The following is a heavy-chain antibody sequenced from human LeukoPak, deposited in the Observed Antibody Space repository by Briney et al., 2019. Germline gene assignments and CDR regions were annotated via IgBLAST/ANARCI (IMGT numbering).Heavy chain of an antibody. CDR1: GFSFSDSW. D-gene: IGHD5-18*01. CDR3: VRYSRNIDY. Sequence: GGSLRLSCAASGFSFSDSWMTWVRQPPGKGLEWVANIKTDGSEKNYLDSVRGRFTVSRDNADNSLHLQMNSLRAEDTAVYYCVRYSRNIDYWGHGTLVIVSS. V-gene: IGHV3-7*01. J-gene: IGHJ4*01. CDR2: IKTDGSEK.